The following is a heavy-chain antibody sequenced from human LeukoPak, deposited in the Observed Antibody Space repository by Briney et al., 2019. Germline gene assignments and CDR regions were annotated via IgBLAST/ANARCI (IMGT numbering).Heavy chain of an antibody. CDR3: ARDLDGAEVDY. Sequence: PGGSLRLSCAASGFTFSSYAMHWVRQAPGKGLEWVAVISYDGSNKYYADSVKGRFTISRDNSKNTLYLQMNSLRAEDTAVYYCARDLDGAEVDYWGQGTLVTVSS. V-gene: IGHV3-30-3*01. CDR2: ISYDGSNK. J-gene: IGHJ4*02. CDR1: GFTFSSYA. D-gene: IGHD4-17*01.